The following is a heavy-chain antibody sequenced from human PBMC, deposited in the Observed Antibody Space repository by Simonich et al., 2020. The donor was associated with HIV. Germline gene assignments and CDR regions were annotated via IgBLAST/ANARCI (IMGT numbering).Heavy chain of an antibody. Sequence: QVQLVESGGGVVQPGRSLRLSCAASGFTFSSYAMHWIRQAPGTGLEWVAVISYDGSNKYYADSVKGRCTISRDKSTNTLYLQMNSQRAEDTAVYYCSSGGSISSVWADDYWGQGTLVTVSS. J-gene: IGHJ4*02. CDR1: GFTFSSYA. CDR3: SSGGSISSVWADDY. D-gene: IGHD3-16*01. V-gene: IGHV3-30*07. CDR2: ISYDGSNK.